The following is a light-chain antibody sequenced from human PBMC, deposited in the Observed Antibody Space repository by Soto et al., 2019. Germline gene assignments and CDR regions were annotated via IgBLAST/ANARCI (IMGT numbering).Light chain of an antibody. V-gene: IGKV3-15*01. CDR3: QQYNNWPQT. Sequence: VMTQAPATLSVSPGERATLSCRASQPINNNIAWYQLKDGQVPRLLIYGASTRATDIPARFSGSGSGTDFTLTIISLQSEDFAEYHCQQYNNWPQTFGQGTKVEIK. CDR2: GAS. J-gene: IGKJ1*01. CDR1: QPINNN.